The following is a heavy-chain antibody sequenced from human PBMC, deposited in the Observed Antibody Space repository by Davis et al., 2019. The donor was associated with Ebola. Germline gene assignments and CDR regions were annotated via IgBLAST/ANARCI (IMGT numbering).Heavy chain of an antibody. Sequence: PGGSLRLSCAASGFTFISYDMSWVRQVPGKGLEWVSTSSTNEDHTHYSDSVKGRFTISRDNSKNTLYLQMNSLRAEDTATYYCARYCHYTDCSYFDCWGQGTMVAVSS. CDR1: GFTFISYD. D-gene: IGHD2-15*01. V-gene: IGHV3-23*01. J-gene: IGHJ4*02. CDR2: SSTNEDHT. CDR3: ARYCHYTDCSYFDC.